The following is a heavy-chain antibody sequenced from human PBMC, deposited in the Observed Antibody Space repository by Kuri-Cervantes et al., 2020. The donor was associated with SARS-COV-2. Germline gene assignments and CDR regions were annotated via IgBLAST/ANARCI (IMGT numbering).Heavy chain of an antibody. CDR2: IIPIFGTA. J-gene: IGHJ4*02. Sequence: SVKVSCKASGGTFSSYAISWVRQAPGQGLEWMGGIIPIFGTANYAQKFQGRVTITADESTSTAYMELSSLRSEDTAVYYCASLGDAGDLTPPFDYWGQGTLVTVSS. D-gene: IGHD4-23*01. CDR1: GGTFSSYA. CDR3: ASLGDAGDLTPPFDY. V-gene: IGHV1-69*13.